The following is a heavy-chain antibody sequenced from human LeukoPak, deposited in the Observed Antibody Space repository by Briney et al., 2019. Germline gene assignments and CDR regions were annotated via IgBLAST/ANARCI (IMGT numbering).Heavy chain of an antibody. CDR3: ARQGSISAFDF. V-gene: IGHV4-34*01. D-gene: IGHD2-21*01. Sequence: SETLSLTCAVYGGSFSGYYWSWIRQPPGRGLEWIGEIDHSGNTKYNPSLKSRVTISADTSKNQFSLELRTLSAADTAVHFCARQGSISAFDFWGRGTLVTISS. J-gene: IGHJ4*02. CDR2: IDHSGNT. CDR1: GGSFSGYY.